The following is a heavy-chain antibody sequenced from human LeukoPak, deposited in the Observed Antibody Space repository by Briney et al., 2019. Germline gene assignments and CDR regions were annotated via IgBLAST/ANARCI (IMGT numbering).Heavy chain of an antibody. V-gene: IGHV1-69*13. D-gene: IGHD3-22*01. CDR1: GGTFSSYA. CDR2: IIPIFGTA. Sequence: ASVNVSCKASGGTFSSYAISWVRQAPGQGLEWMGGIIPIFGTANYAQKFQGRVTITADESTSTAYMELSSLRSKDTAVYYCAIGVVITTLYHAWGQGTLVTVSS. CDR3: AIGVVITTLYHA. J-gene: IGHJ5*02.